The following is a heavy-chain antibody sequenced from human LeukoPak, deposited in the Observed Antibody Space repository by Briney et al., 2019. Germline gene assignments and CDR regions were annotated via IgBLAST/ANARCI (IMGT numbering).Heavy chain of an antibody. Sequence: SETLSLTCTVSGGSISGYYWSWIRQPAGKGLEWIGRIYTSGTTHDNPSLKSRVTMSVDTSKNQVSLKVSSVTAADTAVYYCARHDYSNQYDYWGQGTLVTVSS. D-gene: IGHD4-11*01. CDR3: ARHDYSNQYDY. V-gene: IGHV4-4*07. CDR2: IYTSGTT. J-gene: IGHJ4*02. CDR1: GGSISGYY.